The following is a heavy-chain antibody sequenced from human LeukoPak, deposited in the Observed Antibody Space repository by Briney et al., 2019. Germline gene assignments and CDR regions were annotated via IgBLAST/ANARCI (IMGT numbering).Heavy chain of an antibody. V-gene: IGHV4-34*01. Sequence: SETLSLTCAVYGGSFSGYYWSWIRQPPGKGLEWIGEINHSGSTNYNPSLKSRVTISVDTSKNQFSLKLSSVTAADTAVYYCARDVGGWSRLFHFQHWGQGTLVTVSS. CDR3: ARDVGGWSRLFHFQH. CDR1: GGSFSGYY. J-gene: IGHJ1*01. CDR2: INHSGST. D-gene: IGHD6-19*01.